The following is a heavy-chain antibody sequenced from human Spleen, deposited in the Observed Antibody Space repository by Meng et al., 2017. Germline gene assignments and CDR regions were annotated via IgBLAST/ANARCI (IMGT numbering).Heavy chain of an antibody. J-gene: IGHJ2*01. Sequence: GSLRLSCAVSGGSISSSNWWSWVHQPPGKGLEWIGEIYHSGSTNYNPSLKSRVTISVDKSKNQFSLKLSSVTAADTAVYYCGRVTGGWYFDLWGLGTLVTVSS. V-gene: IGHV4-4*02. CDR2: IYHSGST. CDR1: GGSISSSNW. CDR3: GRVTGGWYFDL. D-gene: IGHD7-27*01.